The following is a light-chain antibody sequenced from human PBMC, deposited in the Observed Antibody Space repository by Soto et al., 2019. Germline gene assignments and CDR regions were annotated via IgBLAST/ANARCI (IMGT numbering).Light chain of an antibody. Sequence: QSVLTQPASVSGSPGQSITISCTGTSSDVGSYNYVSWYQQHPGKAPKYMIYEVTKRPSGISNRFSGSKSGNTAFLTISGLQTEDEADYYCCSYVRTGISVFGGGTQLTVL. CDR3: CSYVRTGISV. J-gene: IGLJ3*02. V-gene: IGLV2-23*02. CDR2: EVT. CDR1: SSDVGSYNY.